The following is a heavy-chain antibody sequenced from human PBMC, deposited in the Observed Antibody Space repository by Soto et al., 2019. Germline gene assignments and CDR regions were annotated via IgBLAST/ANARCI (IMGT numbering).Heavy chain of an antibody. J-gene: IGHJ4*01. Sequence: SETLSLTCTVSGGSITTYYWSWIRQPPGKGLEWIAYIYYRGTNTYNPSLEGRVTMSVDTSKNQFSLNLSSVTAADTAVYYCARTTYTTSNYFDYWGHGTRVTVPS. CDR2: IYYRGTN. CDR3: ARTTYTTSNYFDY. D-gene: IGHD2-2*02. CDR1: GGSITTYY. V-gene: IGHV4-59*01.